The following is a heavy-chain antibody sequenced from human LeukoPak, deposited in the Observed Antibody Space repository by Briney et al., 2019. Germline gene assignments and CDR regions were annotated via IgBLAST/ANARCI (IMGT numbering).Heavy chain of an antibody. CDR1: GYTFTGYY. Sequence: ASVKVSCKASGYTFTGYYMHWVRQAPGQGLEWMGWINPNSGGTNYAQKFQGRVTMTRDTSISTAYMELSRLRSDDTAVYYCARADKAMVCLYFDYWGQGTLVTVSS. CDR3: ARADKAMVCLYFDY. D-gene: IGHD5-18*01. J-gene: IGHJ4*02. V-gene: IGHV1-2*02. CDR2: INPNSGGT.